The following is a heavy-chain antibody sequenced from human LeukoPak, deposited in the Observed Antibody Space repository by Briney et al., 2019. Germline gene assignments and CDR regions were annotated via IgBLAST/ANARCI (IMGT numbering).Heavy chain of an antibody. CDR1: GFTFSNYW. CDR2: INPDGSTT. Sequence: LGGSLRLSCAASGFTFSNYWMHWVRQDPGKGLVWVSFINPDGSTTNYADSVKGRFTISRDNAKNSLYLQMNSLRAEDTAVYYCARGGYCSGGSCYSYYYYYYMDVWGKGTTVTISS. CDR3: ARGGYCSGGSCYSYYYYYYMDV. V-gene: IGHV3-74*01. D-gene: IGHD2-15*01. J-gene: IGHJ6*03.